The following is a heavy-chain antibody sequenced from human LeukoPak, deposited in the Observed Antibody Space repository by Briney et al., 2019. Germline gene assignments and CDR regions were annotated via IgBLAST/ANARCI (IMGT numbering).Heavy chain of an antibody. V-gene: IGHV3-23*01. CDR2: ISGSGGST. CDR1: GFTFSSYA. Sequence: PGGALRLSCAASGFTFSSYAMSSVRQAPGRGLECVSAISGSGGSTYYEDSVKGRFTISRDNSKNTLYLQMNSLRAEDTAVYYCAKEGSGYVNWDYWGQGTLVTVSS. J-gene: IGHJ4*02. CDR3: AKEGSGYVNWDY. D-gene: IGHD5-12*01.